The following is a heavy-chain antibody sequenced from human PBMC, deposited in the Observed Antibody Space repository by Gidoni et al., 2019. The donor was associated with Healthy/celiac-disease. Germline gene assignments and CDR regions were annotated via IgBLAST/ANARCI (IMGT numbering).Heavy chain of an antibody. CDR2: IRSKAYGGTT. CDR1: GFTLGDYA. V-gene: IGHV3-49*05. J-gene: IGHJ5*02. Sequence: EVQLVESGGGLVKPGRSLILSCTASGFTLGDYAMIWFRQAPGKGLEWVGFIRSKAYGGTTEYAASVKGRFTISRDDSKSIAYLQMNSLKTEDTAVYYCTRGSLEDYYDSSGSGWFDPWGQGTLVTVSS. D-gene: IGHD3-22*01. CDR3: TRGSLEDYYDSSGSGWFDP.